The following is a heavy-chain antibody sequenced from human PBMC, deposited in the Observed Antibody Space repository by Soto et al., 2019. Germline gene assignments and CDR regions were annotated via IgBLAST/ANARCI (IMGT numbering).Heavy chain of an antibody. CDR3: ATVRWELHDAFDI. CDR2: IYHSGMP. CDR1: GGSISTGGYY. J-gene: IGHJ3*02. D-gene: IGHD1-26*01. V-gene: IGHV4-31*03. Sequence: QVQLQESGPGLVKPSQTLSLTCTVSGGSISTGGYYWSWIRQHPGRGLEWIGYIYHSGMPFSNPSVQSRGAISIDTSKNKFSLKLSSVTAADTAVYYCATVRWELHDAFDIWGQGTMVSVSS.